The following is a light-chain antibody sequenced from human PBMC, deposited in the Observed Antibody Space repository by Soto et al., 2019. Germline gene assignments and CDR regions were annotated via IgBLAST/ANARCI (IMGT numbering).Light chain of an antibody. CDR2: EGS. CDR3: CSYAGSSTVV. Sequence: QSARTQPASVSGSPGQSITISCTGTSSDVGSYNIVSWYQQHPGKAPKLMIYEGSKRPSGVSNRFSGSKSGNTASLTISGLQAEDEADYYCCSYAGSSTVVFGGGTKLTVL. J-gene: IGLJ2*01. CDR1: SSDVGSYNI. V-gene: IGLV2-23*01.